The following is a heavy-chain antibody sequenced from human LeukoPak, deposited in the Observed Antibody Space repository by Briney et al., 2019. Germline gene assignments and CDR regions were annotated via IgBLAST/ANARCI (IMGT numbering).Heavy chain of an antibody. J-gene: IGHJ5*02. CDR1: GFTFSSYS. CDR3: ALIGIGIGYSSSSPRVP. CDR2: ISSSSSYI. Sequence: GGSLRLSCAASGFTFSSYSMNWVRQAPGNGLEWVSSISSSSSYIYYADSVKGRFTISRDNAKNSLYLQMNSLRAEDTAVYYCALIGIGIGYSSSSPRVPWGQGTLVTVSS. D-gene: IGHD6-6*01. V-gene: IGHV3-21*01.